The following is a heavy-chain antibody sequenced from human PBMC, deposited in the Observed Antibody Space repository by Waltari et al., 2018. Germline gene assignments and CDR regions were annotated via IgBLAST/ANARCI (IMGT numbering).Heavy chain of an antibody. J-gene: IGHJ3*01. CDR1: VVSITTNRHS. CDR3: ATYIGASLGTAAFDV. CDR2: LAYNGAT. Sequence: QLQLQESGPGLVKPSENLSLPCSVSVVSITTNRHSWGWIRQPPGQGLEGIGTLAYNGATYSSPSLRSRVTIFRDTSKNQLSLKLGSVTAADTAFYYCATYIGASLGTAAFDVWGQGTMVTVAS. V-gene: IGHV4-39*01. D-gene: IGHD5-12*01.